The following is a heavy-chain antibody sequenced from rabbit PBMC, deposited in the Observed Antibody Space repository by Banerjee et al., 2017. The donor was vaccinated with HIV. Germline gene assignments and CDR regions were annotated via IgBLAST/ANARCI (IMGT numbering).Heavy chain of an antibody. J-gene: IGHJ6*01. CDR2: IGSSTGNT. CDR3: TREGDL. V-gene: IGHV1S45*01. Sequence: QEQLEESGGDLVKPEGSLTLTCKASGFTISTTYYMCWVRQAPGKGLEWIACIGSSTGNTWYASWAKGRFTISKTSSTVTLQMSGLTAADTATYFCTREGDLWGQGTLVTVS. CDR1: GFTISTTYY.